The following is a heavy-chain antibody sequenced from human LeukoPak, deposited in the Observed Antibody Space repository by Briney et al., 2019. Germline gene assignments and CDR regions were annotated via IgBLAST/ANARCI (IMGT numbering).Heavy chain of an antibody. CDR3: ASPYYYDSSGPDY. Sequence: RSGGSLRLSCAASGFTFSSYSMHWVRQAPGKGLEWVSSISSSSSYIYYADSVKGRFTISRDNAKNSLYLQMNSLRAEDTAVYYCASPYYYDSSGPDYWGQGTLVTVSS. CDR2: ISSSSSYI. V-gene: IGHV3-21*01. J-gene: IGHJ4*02. CDR1: GFTFSSYS. D-gene: IGHD3-22*01.